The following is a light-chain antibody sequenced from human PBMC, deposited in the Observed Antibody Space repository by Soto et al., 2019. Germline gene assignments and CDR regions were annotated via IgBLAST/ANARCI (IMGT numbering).Light chain of an antibody. J-gene: IGKJ1*01. V-gene: IGKV1-17*01. CDR2: DVS. CDR3: QQYDSYSWT. Sequence: DIQMTQSPSSLSASVGDRVTITCRASQGIRNDLGWYQQKPGKAPKLLIYDVSSLESGVPSRFSGSGSGTEFILTISSLQPDDFETDYCQQYDSYSWTLDQGTKVDIK. CDR1: QGIRND.